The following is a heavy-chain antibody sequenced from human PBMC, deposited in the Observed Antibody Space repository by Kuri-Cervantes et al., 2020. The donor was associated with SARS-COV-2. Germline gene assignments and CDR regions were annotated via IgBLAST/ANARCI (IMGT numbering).Heavy chain of an antibody. D-gene: IGHD3-10*01. J-gene: IGHJ4*02. CDR3: AVRYGSGSYYLPDY. CDR2: ISAYNGNT. CDR1: GYTFTSYG. Sequence: ASVKVSCKASGYTFTSYGISWVRQAPGQGLEWMGWISAYNGNTNYAQKLQGRVTMTTDTSTSTAYMELSSLRSEDTAMYYCAVRYGSGSYYLPDYWGQGTLVTVSS. V-gene: IGHV1-18*01.